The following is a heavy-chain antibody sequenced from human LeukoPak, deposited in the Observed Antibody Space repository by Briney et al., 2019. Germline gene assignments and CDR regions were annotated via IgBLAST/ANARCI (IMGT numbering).Heavy chain of an antibody. D-gene: IGHD3-22*01. Sequence: GGSLRLSCAASGFIFSTYWMHWVRQAPGKGLMWISRIKSDGSSATYADSVKGRFTISRDNAKNTLYLQMNSLRAEDTAVYYCAKDSSGSHYYYYYYMDVWGKGTTVTISS. CDR3: AKDSSGSHYYYYYYMDV. V-gene: IGHV3-74*01. CDR2: IKSDGSSA. J-gene: IGHJ6*03. CDR1: GFIFSTYW.